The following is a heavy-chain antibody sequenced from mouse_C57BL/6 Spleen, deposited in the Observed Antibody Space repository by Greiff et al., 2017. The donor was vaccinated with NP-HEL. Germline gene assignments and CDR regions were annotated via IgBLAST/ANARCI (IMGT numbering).Heavy chain of an antibody. Sequence: EVKVVESGGDLVKPGGSLKLSCAASGFTFSSYGMSWVRQTPDKRLEWVATISSGGSYTYYPDSVKGRFTISRDNAKNTLYLQMSSLKSEDTAMYYCARHDGYYDLYFDYWGQGTTLTVSS. CDR3: ARHDGYYDLYFDY. CDR1: GFTFSSYG. D-gene: IGHD2-3*01. J-gene: IGHJ2*01. CDR2: ISSGGSYT. V-gene: IGHV5-6*01.